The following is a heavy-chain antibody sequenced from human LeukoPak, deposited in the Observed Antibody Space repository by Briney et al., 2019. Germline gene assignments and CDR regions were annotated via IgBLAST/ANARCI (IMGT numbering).Heavy chain of an antibody. D-gene: IGHD3-10*01. J-gene: IGHJ4*02. CDR2: ISYDGSNK. V-gene: IGHV3-30*18. Sequence: GGSLRLSCAASGFTFSSYGMHWVRQAPGKGLEWVAVISYDGSNKYYADSVKGRFTISRDNSKNTLYLQMNSLRAEDTAVYYCAKEELWFGEGGQGTLVTVSS. CDR1: GFTFSSYG. CDR3: AKEELWFGE.